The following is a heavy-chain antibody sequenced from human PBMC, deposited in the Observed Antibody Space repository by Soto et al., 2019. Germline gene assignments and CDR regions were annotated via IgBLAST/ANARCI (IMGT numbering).Heavy chain of an antibody. CDR3: ANGGLERFWSGYSNDDS. D-gene: IGHD3-3*01. J-gene: IGHJ4*02. CDR1: GFTFSDFA. V-gene: IGHV3-23*01. CDR2: ITGSGGST. Sequence: EVQLLESGGGLVQPGGSLRLSCVASGFTFSDFAMSWVRQAPGKGLAWVSAITGSGGSTFYADSVKGRFTISSDNSRNTLYLQMNSLRAVDTAVYYCANGGLERFWSGYSNDDSWGQGTVVTVSS.